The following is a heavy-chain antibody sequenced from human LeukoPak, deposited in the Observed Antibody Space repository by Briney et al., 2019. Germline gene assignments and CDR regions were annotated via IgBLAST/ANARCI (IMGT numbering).Heavy chain of an antibody. CDR1: GGSFSSYY. CDR3: AREDSGYDY. V-gene: IGHV4-34*01. J-gene: IGHJ4*02. CDR2: INHSGST. D-gene: IGHD5-12*01. Sequence: SQTLSLTCAVYGGSFSSYYLSWIRQPPGKGLEWIGEINHSGSTNYNPTLKSRVTTSVDTSKNQFSLELSSVAAADTAVYYCAREDSGYDYWGRGTLVTVSS.